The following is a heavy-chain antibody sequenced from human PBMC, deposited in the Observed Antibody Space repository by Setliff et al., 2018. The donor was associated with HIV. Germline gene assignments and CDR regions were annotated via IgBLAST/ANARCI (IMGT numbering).Heavy chain of an antibody. J-gene: IGHJ3*02. D-gene: IGHD3-22*01. CDR3: ARVHGYFDSSGYSLDAFDI. Sequence: PGGSLRLSCAASGFTFSSFSMHWVRQAPGKGLEWLAVVSSDASNQYYADSVKGRFTISRDNSKNTLYLQMNSLRAEDTAVYYCARVHGYFDSSGYSLDAFDIWGQGTMVTVSS. CDR2: VSSDASNQ. V-gene: IGHV3-30*03. CDR1: GFTFSSFS.